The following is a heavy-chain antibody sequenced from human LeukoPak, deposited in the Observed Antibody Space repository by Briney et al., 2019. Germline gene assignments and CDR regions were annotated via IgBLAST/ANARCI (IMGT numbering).Heavy chain of an antibody. J-gene: IGHJ4*02. Sequence: GRSLRLSCAASGFTFSSYTLYWVRQAPGKGLEWVAFISYDGGNKFYADSVKGRFTISRDNAKNSLYLQMNSLRAEDTAVYYCARDYNFDYWGQGTLVTVSS. CDR2: ISYDGGNK. CDR3: ARDYNFDY. V-gene: IGHV3-30-3*01. CDR1: GFTFSSYT.